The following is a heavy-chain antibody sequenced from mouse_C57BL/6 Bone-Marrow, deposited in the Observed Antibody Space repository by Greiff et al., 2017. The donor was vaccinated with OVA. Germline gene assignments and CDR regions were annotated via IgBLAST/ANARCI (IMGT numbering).Heavy chain of an antibody. D-gene: IGHD2-4*01. V-gene: IGHV4-1*01. CDR1: GIDFSRYW. J-gene: IGHJ4*01. Sequence: EVQLQESGGGLVQPGGSLKLSCAASGIDFSRYWMSWVRRAPGKGLEWIGEINPDSSTINYAPSLKDKFIISRDNAKNTLYLQMSKVRSEDTALYYCARHGGIYYDYDGDYYAMDYWGQGTSVTVSS. CDR2: INPDSSTI. CDR3: ARHGGIYYDYDGDYYAMDY.